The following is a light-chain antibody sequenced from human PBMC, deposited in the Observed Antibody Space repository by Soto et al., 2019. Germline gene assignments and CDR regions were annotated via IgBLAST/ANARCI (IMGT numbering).Light chain of an antibody. CDR1: QSISSW. CDR3: QQYKNLWT. V-gene: IGKV1-5*03. Sequence: DIQMTQSPSTLSASVGDRVTITCRASQSISSWLAWYQQKPGKAPKLLIYKASSLESGVPSRFSGSGSGTEFTLTISSLQPDDFATYYCQQYKNLWTFGQGTNVEIK. J-gene: IGKJ1*01. CDR2: KAS.